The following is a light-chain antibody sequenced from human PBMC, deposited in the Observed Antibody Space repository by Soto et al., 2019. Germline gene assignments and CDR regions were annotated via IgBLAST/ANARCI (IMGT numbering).Light chain of an antibody. V-gene: IGKV1-27*01. Sequence: DIQMTQSPSSLSASVGDRVTITCRASQGISNYLAWYQQKPGKVPKLLIYAASTLQSGVPSRFSGSGSGTDFTLTISSLQPEDVATYYCQKYNSALHSAFGPGTKVDIK. J-gene: IGKJ3*01. CDR2: AAS. CDR1: QGISNY. CDR3: QKYNSALHSA.